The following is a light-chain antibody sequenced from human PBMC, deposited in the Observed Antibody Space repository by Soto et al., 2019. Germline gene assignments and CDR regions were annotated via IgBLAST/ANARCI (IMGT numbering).Light chain of an antibody. CDR1: QSVSSSY. Sequence: EIVLTQSPGTLSLSPGERATLSCRASQSVSSSYLAWYQQKPGQAPGLLIYGASSRATGIPDRFSGSGSGTDFTLTISRLEPEDFAVYYCQQYKTFGQGTKLEIK. V-gene: IGKV3-20*01. CDR2: GAS. J-gene: IGKJ2*01. CDR3: QQYKT.